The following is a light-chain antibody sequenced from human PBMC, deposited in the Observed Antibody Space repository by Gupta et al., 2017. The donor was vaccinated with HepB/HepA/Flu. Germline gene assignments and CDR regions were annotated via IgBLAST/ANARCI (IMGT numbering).Light chain of an antibody. V-gene: IGKV4-1*01. CDR3: HQDYDTPRT. CDR1: QNSLYSANKKNY. J-gene: IGKJ2*01. CDR2: GAS. Sequence: DIVMTQHPASLAVSLGERATINCTSSQNSLYSANKKNYLAWYQKKPGQPPKLLIYGASTRESGVPDRFSGSGSGTDFTLTISDLQAADVAVYYCHQDYDTPRTFGQGTKLEIK.